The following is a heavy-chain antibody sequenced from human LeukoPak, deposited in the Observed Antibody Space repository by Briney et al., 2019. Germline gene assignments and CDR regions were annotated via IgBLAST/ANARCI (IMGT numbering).Heavy chain of an antibody. CDR1: GFTFSYN. D-gene: IGHD1-26*01. J-gene: IGHJ4*02. CDR3: ARDGYSGSYGFDY. V-gene: IGHV3-48*01. CDR2: ISGTGSTI. Sequence: GGSLRLSCAASGFTFSYNMNWVRQAPGKGLEWVSYISGTGSTIYYADSVKGRFTISRDNAKNSLYLQMNSLRAEDTAVYYCARDGYSGSYGFDYWGQGTLVTVSS.